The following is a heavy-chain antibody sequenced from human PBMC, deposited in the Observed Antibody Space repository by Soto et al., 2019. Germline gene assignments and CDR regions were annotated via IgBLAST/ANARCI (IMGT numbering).Heavy chain of an antibody. D-gene: IGHD1-26*01. Sequence: ASVKVSCKASGYTFTGYYMHWVRQAPGQGLEWMGWINPNSGGTNYAQKFQGWVTMTRDTSISTAYMELSRLRSDDTAVYYCARDKMGATSNYYYYGMDVWGQGTTVTVSS. CDR3: ARDKMGATSNYYYYGMDV. CDR1: GYTFTGYY. CDR2: INPNSGGT. V-gene: IGHV1-2*04. J-gene: IGHJ6*02.